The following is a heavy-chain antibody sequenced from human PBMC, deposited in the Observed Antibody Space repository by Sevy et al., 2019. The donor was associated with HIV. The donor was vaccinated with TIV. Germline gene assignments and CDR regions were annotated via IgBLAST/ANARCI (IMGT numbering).Heavy chain of an antibody. CDR1: GYTFTSYY. CDR2: INPSGGST. D-gene: IGHD1-1*01. J-gene: IGHJ4*02. CDR3: ARSRLEMATTYYFDY. Sequence: ASVKVSCKASGYTFTSYYMHWVRQAPGQGLEWMGIINPSGGSTSYAQKFQGRVTMTRDTSTSTVYMELSSLRSEDTAVYYCARSRLEMATTYYFDYWGQGTLVTVS. V-gene: IGHV1-46*01.